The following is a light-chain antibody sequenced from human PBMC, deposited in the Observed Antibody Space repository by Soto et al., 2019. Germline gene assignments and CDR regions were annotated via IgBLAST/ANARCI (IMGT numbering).Light chain of an antibody. CDR3: QHRGEWPRT. CDR1: QSVSNY. V-gene: IGKV3-11*01. Sequence: EIVLTQSPATLSLSPGERATLFCRASQSVSNYLAWYQQKPGQAPRLLIYGASNRATGIPARFTGSGSGTDFTLTISRLEPEDFAVYYCQHRGEWPRTFGQGTKLES. CDR2: GAS. J-gene: IGKJ2*01.